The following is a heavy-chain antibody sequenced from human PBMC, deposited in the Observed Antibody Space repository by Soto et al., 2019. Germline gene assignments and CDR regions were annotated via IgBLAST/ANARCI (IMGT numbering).Heavy chain of an antibody. CDR3: ARGTHSADDFDY. CDR1: GGTSRTYS. V-gene: IGHV1-69*02. J-gene: IGHJ4*02. Sequence: QVQLVQSGAEVKKPWSSVKLSCKAAGGTSRTYSVTWVRQAPGQGLEWMGRIIPIIGITDYAQKFQDRVTITAYQSTSTTYMELSGLRSEDTAVYYGARGTHSADDFDYWGQGTLVTVSS. CDR2: IIPIIGIT. D-gene: IGHD1-1*01.